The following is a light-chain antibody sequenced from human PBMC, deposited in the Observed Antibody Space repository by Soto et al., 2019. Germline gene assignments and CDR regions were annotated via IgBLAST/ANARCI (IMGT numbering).Light chain of an antibody. CDR2: DVT. V-gene: IGLV2-8*01. CDR1: SRDVGGYNY. Sequence: QSVLTQPPSASGSPGQSVTIYCTGTSRDVGGYNYVSWYQQHPGRAPKLMIYDVTKRPTGVPDRFSGSKSGNTASLTVSGLQAEDEADYYCSSYAGTHVVFGTGTKVTVL. J-gene: IGLJ1*01. CDR3: SSYAGTHVV.